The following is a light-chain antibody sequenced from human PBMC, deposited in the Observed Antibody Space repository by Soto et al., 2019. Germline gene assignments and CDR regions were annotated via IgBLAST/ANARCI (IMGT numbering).Light chain of an antibody. J-gene: IGKJ3*01. CDR2: GAS. CDR3: QQLFMYPPA. Sequence: IQLTQSPSSLSASVGDRFTITCRASQGIINYLAWYQQKPGKAPKLLIYGASTLQSGVPSRFGGSGSGTDLTLTVSSLQPEDFATYYCQQLFMYPPAFGPGTKVHI. CDR1: QGIINY. V-gene: IGKV1-9*01.